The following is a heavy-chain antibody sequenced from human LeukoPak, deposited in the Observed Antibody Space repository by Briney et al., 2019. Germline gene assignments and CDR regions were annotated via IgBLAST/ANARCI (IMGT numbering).Heavy chain of an antibody. V-gene: IGHV3-43*02. CDR3: AKERDGYDVFDY. CDR2: SSGDGGST. CDR1: GFTFDDYA. J-gene: IGHJ4*02. Sequence: GGSLRLSCAASGFTFDDYAMHWVRQAPGKGLEWVSLSSGDGGSTYYADSVKGRFTISRDNSKNSLYLQMNSLRTEDTALYYCAKERDGYDVFDYWGQGTLVTVSS. D-gene: IGHD5-24*01.